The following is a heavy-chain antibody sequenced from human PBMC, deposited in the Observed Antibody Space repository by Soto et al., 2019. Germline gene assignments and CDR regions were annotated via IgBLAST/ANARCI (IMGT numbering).Heavy chain of an antibody. V-gene: IGHV1-69*06. Sequence: SVKVSGKASGGTFGSYAISWVRQAPGQGLEWMGGIIPIFGTANYAQKFQGRVTITADKSARTAYMELSSLSSEDTAVYYCAREYYYDSSGYASDAFDIWGQGTMVTVSS. CDR1: GGTFGSYA. D-gene: IGHD3-22*01. CDR2: IIPIFGTA. J-gene: IGHJ3*02. CDR3: AREYYYDSSGYASDAFDI.